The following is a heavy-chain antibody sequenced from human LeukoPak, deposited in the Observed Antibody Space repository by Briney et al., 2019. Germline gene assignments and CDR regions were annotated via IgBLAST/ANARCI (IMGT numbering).Heavy chain of an antibody. J-gene: IGHJ5*02. CDR2: IYYSGRT. CDR3: ARRPRAGWFDL. V-gene: IGHV4-38-2*02. Sequence: PSETLSLTCTVSGYSISKGYYWRWSRPPPGGGVGGSGYIYYSGRTYYNPSLKRRVTISEDTTKNKMSMKLRTVTAGDTAVYYCARRPRAGWFDLWGQGTLVTVSS. CDR1: GYSISKGYY.